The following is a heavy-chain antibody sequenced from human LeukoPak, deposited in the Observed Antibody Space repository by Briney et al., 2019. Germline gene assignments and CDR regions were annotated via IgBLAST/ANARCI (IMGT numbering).Heavy chain of an antibody. CDR1: GGSFSGYY. J-gene: IGHJ4*02. Sequence: KPSETLSLTCAVYGGSFSGYYWSWIRQPPVKGLEWIGEINHSGSTNYNPSLKSRVTISVDTSKNQFSLKLSSVTAADTAVYYCARGNIADRPRLLDYWGQGTLVTVSS. CDR2: INHSGST. V-gene: IGHV4-34*01. D-gene: IGHD6-6*01. CDR3: ARGNIADRPRLLDY.